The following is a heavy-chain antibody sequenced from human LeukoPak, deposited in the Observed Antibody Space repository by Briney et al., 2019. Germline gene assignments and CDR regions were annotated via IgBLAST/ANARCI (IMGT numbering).Heavy chain of an antibody. CDR1: GGTFSSYA. CDR2: IIPIFGTA. J-gene: IGHJ4*02. D-gene: IGHD2-2*02. Sequence: SVEVSCKASGGTFSSYAISWVRQAPGQGLEWMGGIIPIFGTANYAQKFQGRVTITTDESTSTAYMELSSLRSEDTAVYYCARDRTGYCSSTSCYTHFDYWGQGTLVTVSS. V-gene: IGHV1-69*05. CDR3: ARDRTGYCSSTSCYTHFDY.